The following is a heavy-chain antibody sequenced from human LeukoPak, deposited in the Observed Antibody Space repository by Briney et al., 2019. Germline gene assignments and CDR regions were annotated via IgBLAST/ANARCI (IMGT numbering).Heavy chain of an antibody. Sequence: GGSLRLSCAASGFTFRTYAMSWVRQAPGKGLEWVSVIYGGGSTYYPDSVKGRFTISRDTFKNTVYLQMNSLRAEDTAVYYCASWPGVWYGEDSWGQGTLVTVSS. J-gene: IGHJ4*02. D-gene: IGHD3-10*01. V-gene: IGHV3-53*01. CDR2: IYGGGST. CDR3: ASWPGVWYGEDS. CDR1: GFTFRTYA.